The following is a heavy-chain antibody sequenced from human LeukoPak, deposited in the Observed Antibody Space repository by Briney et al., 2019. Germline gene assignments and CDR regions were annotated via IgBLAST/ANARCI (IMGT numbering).Heavy chain of an antibody. V-gene: IGHV3-7*01. Sequence: GGSLRFSCEASGFTFNNYWMSWVRQAPGKGLEWVANIRYDGSEKYYVDSVKGRFTISRDNAKNSLYLQMNSLRAEDTAVYYCARDLGIVYYFDYWGQGTLVTVSS. D-gene: IGHD5/OR15-5a*01. CDR2: IRYDGSEK. CDR1: GFTFNNYW. CDR3: ARDLGIVYYFDY. J-gene: IGHJ4*02.